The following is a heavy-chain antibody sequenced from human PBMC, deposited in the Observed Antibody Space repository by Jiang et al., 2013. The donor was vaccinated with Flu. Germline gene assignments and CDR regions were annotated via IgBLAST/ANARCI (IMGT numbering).Heavy chain of an antibody. D-gene: IGHD3-3*01. J-gene: IGHJ5*02. Sequence: GAEVKKPGESLKISCRGSGYSFTSYWIGWVRQMPGKGLEWMGIIYPGDSDTRYSPSFQGQVTISADRSISTAYLQWSSLKASDTAMYYCARGITIFGVVRDNWFDPGAREPWSPSPQ. CDR3: ARGITIFGVVRDNWFDP. CDR2: IYPGDSDT. V-gene: IGHV5-51*01. CDR1: GYSFTSYW.